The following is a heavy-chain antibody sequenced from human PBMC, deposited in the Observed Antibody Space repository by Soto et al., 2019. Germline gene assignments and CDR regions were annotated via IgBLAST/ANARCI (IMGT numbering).Heavy chain of an antibody. CDR2: ISYDGSNK. V-gene: IGHV3-30*18. CDR3: AKDLEAARPYYYYGMDV. Sequence: TGGSLRLSCAASGFTFSSYGMHWVRQAPGKGLEWVAVISYDGSNKYYADSVKGRFTISRDNSKNTLYLQMNSLRAEDTAVYYCAKDLEAARPYYYYGMDVWGQGTTVTVSS. J-gene: IGHJ6*02. D-gene: IGHD6-6*01. CDR1: GFTFSSYG.